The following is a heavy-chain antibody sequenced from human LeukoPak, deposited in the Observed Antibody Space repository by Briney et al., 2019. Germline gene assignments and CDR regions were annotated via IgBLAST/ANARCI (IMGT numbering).Heavy chain of an antibody. V-gene: IGHV1-2*02. CDR1: GYTFTGYY. J-gene: IGHJ4*02. D-gene: IGHD3-3*01. CDR3: ARSRPIFGVVTLDY. Sequence: ASVKVSCKASGYTFTGYYMHWVRQAPGQGLEWMGWINPNSGGTNYAQKFQGRVTMTRDTSISTAYMELSRLRSDDTAVYYCARSRPIFGVVTLDYWGQGTLVTVSS. CDR2: INPNSGGT.